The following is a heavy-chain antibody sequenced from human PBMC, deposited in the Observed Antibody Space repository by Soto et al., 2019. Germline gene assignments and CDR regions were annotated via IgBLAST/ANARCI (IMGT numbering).Heavy chain of an antibody. J-gene: IGHJ6*02. D-gene: IGHD6-6*01. V-gene: IGHV3-15*07. CDR2: IKSKTDGGTT. CDR3: TTALIAARPEGLWYYYYGMDV. Sequence: GGSLRLSCAASGFTFSNAWMNWVRQAPGKGLEWVGRIKSKTDGGTTDYAAPVKGRFTISRDDSKNTLYLQMNSLKTEDTAVYYCTTALIAARPEGLWYYYYGMDVWGQGTTVTVSS. CDR1: GFTFSNAW.